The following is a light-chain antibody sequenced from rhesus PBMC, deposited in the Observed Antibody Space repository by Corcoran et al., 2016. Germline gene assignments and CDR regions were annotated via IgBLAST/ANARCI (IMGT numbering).Light chain of an antibody. V-gene: IGKV2-104*02. CDR1: QSLLDSEDGNTY. J-gene: IGKJ3*01. Sequence: DIVMTQTPLSLPVTPGEPASISCRSSQSLLDSEDGNTYLDWYLQKPGQFPKLLIYEVSNRASGVPDRVRGSGSDTDFTLKISRVEAEDVGVYYCRQALELFTFGPRTKLDIK. CDR2: EVS. CDR3: RQALELFT.